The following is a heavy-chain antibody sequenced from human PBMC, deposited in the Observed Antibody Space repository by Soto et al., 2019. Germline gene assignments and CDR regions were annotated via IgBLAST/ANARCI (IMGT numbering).Heavy chain of an antibody. CDR2: IYQSWNT. CDR3: ARVKLAGRGGFEY. D-gene: IGHD2-15*01. CDR1: GYSISLGYY. Sequence: PSETLSLPCAVSGYSISLGYYWGWIRQPPGKGLEWIGSIYQSWNTYDNPSLKSRVSISLDTSKTHFSLELTSVTAAETAVYYGARVKLAGRGGFEYWGLGTLVTVSS. J-gene: IGHJ4*02. V-gene: IGHV4-38-2*01.